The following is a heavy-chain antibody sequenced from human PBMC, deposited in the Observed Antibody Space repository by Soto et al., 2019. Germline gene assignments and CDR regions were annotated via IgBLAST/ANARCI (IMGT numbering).Heavy chain of an antibody. CDR1: GGSISSSSYY. J-gene: IGHJ4*02. CDR2: IYYSGST. D-gene: IGHD3-10*01. Sequence: SETLSLTCTVSGGSISSSSYYWGWIRQPPGKGLEWIGSIYYSGSTYYNPSLKSRVTISVDTSKNQFSLKLSSVTAADTAVYYCARSLPYYYGSGNLLTHEGNDYWGQGTLVTVSS. CDR3: ARSLPYYYGSGNLLTHEGNDY. V-gene: IGHV4-39*01.